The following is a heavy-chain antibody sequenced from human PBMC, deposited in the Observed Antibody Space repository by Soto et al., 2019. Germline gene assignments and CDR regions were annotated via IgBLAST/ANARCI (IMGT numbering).Heavy chain of an antibody. Sequence: QVQLQESGPGLVKASETLSLTCTVSGGSTSPYYWSWLRQPPGKGLEWIGFIDYSGGARYNPSLKRRVTMSLDTSENQISLKLSSMTAADTAVYFCARGRPWELYDYWGQGTLVTVSS. CDR2: IDYSGGA. CDR1: GGSTSPYY. D-gene: IGHD1-7*01. CDR3: ARGRPWELYDY. V-gene: IGHV4-59*01. J-gene: IGHJ4*02.